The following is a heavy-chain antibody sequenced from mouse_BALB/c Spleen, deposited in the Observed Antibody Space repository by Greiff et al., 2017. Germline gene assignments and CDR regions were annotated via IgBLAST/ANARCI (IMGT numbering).Heavy chain of an antibody. CDR3: ARDQYFDV. CDR2: ISSGSSTI. Sequence: EVQVVESGGGLVQPGGSRKLSCAASGFTFSSFGMHWVRQAPEKGLEWVAYISSGSSTIYYADTVKGRFTISRDNPKNTLFLQMTSLRSEDTAMYYCARDQYFDVWGAGTTVTVSS. CDR1: GFTFSSFG. J-gene: IGHJ1*01. V-gene: IGHV5-17*02.